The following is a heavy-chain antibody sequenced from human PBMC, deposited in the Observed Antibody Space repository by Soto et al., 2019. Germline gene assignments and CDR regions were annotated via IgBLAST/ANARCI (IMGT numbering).Heavy chain of an antibody. CDR2: INPNSVGT. CDR1: GYTFTGYY. CDR3: ARASSLDY. J-gene: IGHJ4*02. D-gene: IGHD3-16*01. Sequence: ASVKVSCKASGYTFTGYYIHWVRQAPGQGLEWMGWINPNSVGTNYAQKFQGRVTMTSDTSINTAYMELNGLRSDDTAVYFCARASSLDYWGQGTQVTVLL. V-gene: IGHV1-2*02.